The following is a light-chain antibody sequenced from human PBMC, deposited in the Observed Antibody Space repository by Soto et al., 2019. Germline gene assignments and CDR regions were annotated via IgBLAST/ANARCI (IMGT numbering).Light chain of an antibody. CDR3: QQFGSSPRT. Sequence: VLTQSPGTLSLSPGERATLSCRASQSVSSTYLAWYQQKPGQAPRLLIYGASSRATGIPDRFSGSGSGTDFTLTISRLEPQDFAVYYCQQFGSSPRTFGQGTKVEI. V-gene: IGKV3-20*01. CDR1: QSVSSTY. CDR2: GAS. J-gene: IGKJ1*01.